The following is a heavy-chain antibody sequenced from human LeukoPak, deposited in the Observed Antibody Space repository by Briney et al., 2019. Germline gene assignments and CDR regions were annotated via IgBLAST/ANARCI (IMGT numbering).Heavy chain of an antibody. CDR2: ISGSGGST. V-gene: IGHV3-23*01. CDR1: GFTFSGYA. CDR3: ANFWSGYSNTRYFDY. J-gene: IGHJ4*02. Sequence: TGGSLRLSCAASGFTFSGYAMSWVRQAPGKGLEWVSAISGSGGSTYYADSVKGRFTISRDNSKNTLYLQMNSLRAEDTAVYYCANFWSGYSNTRYFDYWGQGTLVTVSS. D-gene: IGHD3-3*01.